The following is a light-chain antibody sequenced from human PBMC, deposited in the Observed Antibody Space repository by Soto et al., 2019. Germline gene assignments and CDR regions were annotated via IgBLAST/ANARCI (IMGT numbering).Light chain of an antibody. CDR1: QSVSRSY. J-gene: IGKJ1*01. V-gene: IGKV3-20*01. Sequence: EIVLTQSPGTLSLSPGERATLSCRASQSVSRSYLAWYQQKAGQAPRLLIYGASTRATGIPDRFSGSGSGTDFTLTISGLEPEDFAVYYCQQYGSSPRTFGQGTKVEFK. CDR2: GAS. CDR3: QQYGSSPRT.